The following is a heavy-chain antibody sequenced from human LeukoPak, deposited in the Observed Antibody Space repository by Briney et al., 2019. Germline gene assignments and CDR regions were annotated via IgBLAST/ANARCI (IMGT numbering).Heavy chain of an antibody. D-gene: IGHD4-17*01. CDR2: IHPGDSDT. V-gene: IGHV5-51*01. CDR3: ARHGMTTKDHYKYGLDV. J-gene: IGHJ6*02. CDR1: GYNFTSYS. Sequence: GESLKISCKGSGYNFTSYSIAWVRQMPGKGLKWMGIIHPGDSDTRYSPSFQGQVTISADKSIRTAFLQWSSLKASDTAMYYCARHGMTTKDHYKYGLDVWGQGTTVTVSS.